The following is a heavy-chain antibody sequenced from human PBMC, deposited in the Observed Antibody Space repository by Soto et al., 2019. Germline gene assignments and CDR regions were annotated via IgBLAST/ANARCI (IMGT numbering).Heavy chain of an antibody. Sequence: QVQLVQSGAEVKKTGSSVKASCKASGGTFSSYAISWVRQAPGQGLEWMGGIIPIFGTANYAQKFQGRVTITADESTSTAYMELSSVRSEDTAVYYCARDGGSGWYVDWFDPWGQGTLVTVSS. J-gene: IGHJ5*02. CDR3: ARDGGSGWYVDWFDP. CDR2: IIPIFGTA. D-gene: IGHD6-19*01. CDR1: GGTFSSYA. V-gene: IGHV1-69*01.